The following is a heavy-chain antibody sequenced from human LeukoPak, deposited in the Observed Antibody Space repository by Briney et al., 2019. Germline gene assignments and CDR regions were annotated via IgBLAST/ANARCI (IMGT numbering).Heavy chain of an antibody. CDR3: VRGLTH. Sequence: SETLSLTCSVYGGSFSGYYWRWIRQPPGKGLEWIGEINHSGNSNYNPSLKSRVTISVDTSKNQFSLKLNSVTAADTGVYYCVRGLTHWGQGTLVTVSS. CDR2: INHSGNS. V-gene: IGHV4-34*01. J-gene: IGHJ4*02. CDR1: GGSFSGYY.